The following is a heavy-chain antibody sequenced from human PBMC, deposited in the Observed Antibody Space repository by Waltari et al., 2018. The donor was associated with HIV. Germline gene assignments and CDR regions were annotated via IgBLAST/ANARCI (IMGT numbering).Heavy chain of an antibody. J-gene: IGHJ4*02. CDR2: ISGSGGST. Sequence: EVQLLESGGGLVQPGGSLRLSCAASGFTFSNYAMRWVRQAPGKGLEWVSLISGSGGSTYYADSVKGRFTISRDNSKNTLYVLMNSLRAEDTAVYYCAKDATVIKGATHFDYWGQGTLVTVSS. CDR3: AKDATVIKGATHFDY. V-gene: IGHV3-23*01. D-gene: IGHD1-26*01. CDR1: GFTFSNYA.